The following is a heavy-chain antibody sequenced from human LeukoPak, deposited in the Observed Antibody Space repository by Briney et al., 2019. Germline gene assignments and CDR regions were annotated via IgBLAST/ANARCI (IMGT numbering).Heavy chain of an antibody. V-gene: IGHV5-51*01. CDR1: GYSFSNYW. CDR2: IYPADSDT. CDR3: ARRFCSGGSCYSDY. Sequence: GESLQISCQGSGYSFSNYWIAWVRQLSGKGLEWMGIIYPADSDTRYSPSFQGQVTISADKSISTAYLQWSSLKASDTAMYYCARRFCSGGSCYSDYWGQGTLVTVSS. D-gene: IGHD2-15*01. J-gene: IGHJ4*02.